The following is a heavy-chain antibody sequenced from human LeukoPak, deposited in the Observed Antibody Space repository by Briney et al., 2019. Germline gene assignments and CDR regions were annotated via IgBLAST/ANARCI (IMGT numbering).Heavy chain of an antibody. CDR2: INPSGGST. Sequence: GASVKVSCKASGYTFTSYYMHWVRQAPGQGLEWMGIINPSGGSTSYAQKFQGRVTMTRDTSISTAYMELSRLRSDVTAVYYCARVPRRDGYKFTPDYWGQGTLVTVSS. J-gene: IGHJ4*02. CDR3: ARVPRRDGYKFTPDY. V-gene: IGHV1-46*01. D-gene: IGHD5-24*01. CDR1: GYTFTSYY.